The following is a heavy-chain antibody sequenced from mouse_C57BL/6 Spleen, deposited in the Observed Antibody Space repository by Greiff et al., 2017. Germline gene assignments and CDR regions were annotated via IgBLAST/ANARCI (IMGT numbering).Heavy chain of an antibody. CDR2: INSDGGST. D-gene: IGHD2-5*01. CDR1: EYEFPSHD. V-gene: IGHV5-2*01. CDR3: ARQRRYSNTAMCY. Sequence: EVQLVESGGGLVQPGESLKLSCESNEYEFPSHDMSWVRKTPEKRLELVAAINSDGGSTYYPDTMERRFIISRDNTKKTLYLHKSRLRSEDTALYYCARQRRYSNTAMCYWGQGTSATASS. J-gene: IGHJ4*01.